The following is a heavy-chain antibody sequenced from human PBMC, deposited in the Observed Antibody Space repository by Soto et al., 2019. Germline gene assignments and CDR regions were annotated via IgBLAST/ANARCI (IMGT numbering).Heavy chain of an antibody. Sequence: GESLKISCKGSGYSFTGYWISWVRQMPGKGLEWMGRIDPSDSYTNYSPSFQGHVTISADKSISTAYLQWSSLKASDTAMYYCASYSGSYPGYYYGMDVWGQGTTVTVSS. CDR2: IDPSDSYT. CDR3: ASYSGSYPGYYYGMDV. D-gene: IGHD1-26*01. CDR1: GYSFTGYW. V-gene: IGHV5-10-1*01. J-gene: IGHJ6*02.